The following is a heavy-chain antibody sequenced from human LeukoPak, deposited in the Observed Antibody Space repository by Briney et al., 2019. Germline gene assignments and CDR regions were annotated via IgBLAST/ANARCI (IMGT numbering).Heavy chain of an antibody. CDR3: ARDAVTMVRGVNY. V-gene: IGHV3-11*01. D-gene: IGHD3-10*01. J-gene: IGHJ4*02. CDR1: GFTFSDYY. Sequence: PGGSLRLSCAASGFTFSDYYMSWIRQAPGKGLEWVSYISSSGSTIYYADSVKGRFTISRDNAKNSLYLQMNSPRAEDTAVYYCARDAVTMVRGVNYWGQGTLVTVSS. CDR2: ISSSGSTI.